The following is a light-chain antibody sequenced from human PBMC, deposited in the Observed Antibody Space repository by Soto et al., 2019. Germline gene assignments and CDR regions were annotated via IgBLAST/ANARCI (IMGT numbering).Light chain of an antibody. CDR1: QSISNY. J-gene: IGKJ2*01. Sequence: DIQVTQSPSTLSASGGDRGTITCRASQSISNYLAWYQQKPWKAPKVLIYDASSFESGVPLRFSGSGSGTEFTLTISSLQPDDFATYYCQEYDSYSSTFGQGTKLQIK. CDR2: DAS. V-gene: IGKV1-5*01. CDR3: QEYDSYSST.